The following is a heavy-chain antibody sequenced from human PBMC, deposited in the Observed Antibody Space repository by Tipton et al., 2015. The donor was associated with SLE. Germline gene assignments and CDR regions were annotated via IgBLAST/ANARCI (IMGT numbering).Heavy chain of an antibody. CDR1: GGSISSGGYS. CDR2: IYHSGST. V-gene: IGHV4-30-2*01. D-gene: IGHD1-26*01. J-gene: IGHJ4*02. CDR3: ARKKGAIAAFDY. Sequence: TLSLTCAVSGGSISSGGYSWSCIRQPPGKGLEWIGYIYHSGSTYYNPSLKSRVTISVDRSKNQFSLKLSSVTAADTAVYYCARKKGAIAAFDYWGQGTLVSVAS.